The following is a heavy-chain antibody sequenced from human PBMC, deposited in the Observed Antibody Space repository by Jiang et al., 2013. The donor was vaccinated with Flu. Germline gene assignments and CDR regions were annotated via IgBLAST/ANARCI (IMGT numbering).Heavy chain of an antibody. V-gene: IGHV1-8*01. CDR2: VNPRNGAT. CDR1: GYSLNDYD. CDR3: TRGRIRVLGVDVDWFHP. Sequence: SGAEVKKPGASVRVSCQAFGYSLNDYDINWVRQAPGQGLEWMGWVNPRNGATDYVPKFQGRISLTRNTSINTAYLDLSSLRSDDTAVYWCTRGRIRVLGVDVDWFHPWGQGTLVSVST. D-gene: IGHD3-3*01. J-gene: IGHJ5*02.